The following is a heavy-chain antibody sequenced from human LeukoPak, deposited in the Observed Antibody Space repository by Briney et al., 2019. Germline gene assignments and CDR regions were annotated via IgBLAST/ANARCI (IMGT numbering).Heavy chain of an antibody. CDR1: GFTFSSYS. CDR3: ARDRRSSWYY. Sequence: GGSLRLSCAASGFTFSSYSMNWVRQAPGKGLEWVSSISSSSSYIYYADSVKGRFTISRDNAKNSLCLQMNSLRDEDTAVYYCARDRRSSWYYWGQGTLVTVSS. V-gene: IGHV3-21*01. J-gene: IGHJ4*02. D-gene: IGHD6-13*01. CDR2: ISSSSSYI.